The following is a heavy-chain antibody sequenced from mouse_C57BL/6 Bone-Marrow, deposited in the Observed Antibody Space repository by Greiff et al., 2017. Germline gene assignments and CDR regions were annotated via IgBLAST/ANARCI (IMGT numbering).Heavy chain of an antibody. V-gene: IGHV5-9*01. CDR3: ARQGTGTGYFDV. J-gene: IGHJ1*03. D-gene: IGHD4-1*01. Sequence: EVQLVESGGGLVKPGGSLKLSCAASGFTFSSYTMSWVRQTPEKRLEWVATISGGGGNTYYPDSVKGRFTISRDNAKNTLYLQMSSLRSEDTALYYCARQGTGTGYFDVWGTGTTVTVSS. CDR2: ISGGGGNT. CDR1: GFTFSSYT.